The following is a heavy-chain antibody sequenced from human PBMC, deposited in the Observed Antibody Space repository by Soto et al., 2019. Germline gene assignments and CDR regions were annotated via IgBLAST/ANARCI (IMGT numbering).Heavy chain of an antibody. CDR2: ISWNGVSI. Sequence: SGGSLRLSCVASGFTFDDYAMHWVRQAPGKGLEWVSGISWNGVSIGYADSVKGRFTISRDNAKNSLYLQMTSLRVEDTSLYYCAKDSGLPYSYYYGMDVWGQGTTVTVSS. J-gene: IGHJ6*02. D-gene: IGHD3-9*01. CDR3: AKDSGLPYSYYYGMDV. CDR1: GFTFDDYA. V-gene: IGHV3-9*01.